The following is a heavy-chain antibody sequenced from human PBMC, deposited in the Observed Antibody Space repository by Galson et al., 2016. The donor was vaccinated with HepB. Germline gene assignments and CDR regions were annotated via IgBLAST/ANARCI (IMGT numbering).Heavy chain of an antibody. V-gene: IGHV4-34*01. CDR2: TYHTGTI. CDR3: ARIREGYLPLDGFDV. CDR1: GGSLSGYY. Sequence: SETLSLTCAVYGGSLSGYYWSWIRQSPGKGLEWIGETYHTGTINYNASLNSRVTISIATSKNSFSLRLNSLTAADTAVYYCARIREGYLPLDGFDVWGRGTMVTVSS. J-gene: IGHJ3*01. D-gene: IGHD5-24*01.